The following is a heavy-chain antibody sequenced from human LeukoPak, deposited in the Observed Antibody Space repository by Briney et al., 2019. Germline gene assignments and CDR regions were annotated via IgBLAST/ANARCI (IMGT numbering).Heavy chain of an antibody. Sequence: GASVKVSCKVSGYTLTELSMHWVRQAPGKGLEWMGGFDPEDGETIYAQKFQGRVTMTEDTSTDTAYMELSSLRSEDTAVYYCATVVVVARGMNWFDPWGQGTLSPSPQ. CDR3: ATVVVVARGMNWFDP. CDR1: GYTLTELS. D-gene: IGHD2-15*01. V-gene: IGHV1-24*01. J-gene: IGHJ5*02. CDR2: FDPEDGET.